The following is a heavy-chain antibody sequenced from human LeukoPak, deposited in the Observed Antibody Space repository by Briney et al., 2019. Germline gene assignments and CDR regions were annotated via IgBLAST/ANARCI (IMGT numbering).Heavy chain of an antibody. J-gene: IGHJ4*02. Sequence: GESLKISCKGSGYSFTTYWIGWVRQMPGKGLGLMGNIYPGYSDTRYSPSFQGQVTISADKSISTAYLQWSSLKASDTAMYYCVRRSSIAAPLFDYWGQGTLVTVSS. CDR2: IYPGYSDT. V-gene: IGHV5-51*01. CDR1: GYSFTTYW. CDR3: VRRSSIAAPLFDY. D-gene: IGHD6-6*01.